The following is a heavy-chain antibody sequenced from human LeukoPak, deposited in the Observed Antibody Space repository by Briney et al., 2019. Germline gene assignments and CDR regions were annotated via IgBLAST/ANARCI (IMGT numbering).Heavy chain of an antibody. CDR3: ARGVGYGGNRRFDY. CDR1: GFTFDDYA. Sequence: QPGRSLRLSCAASGFTFDDYAMHWVRHAPGKGLERVSGISWNSGSIGYADSVKGRFTISRDNAKNSLYLQMNSLRAEDAALYYCARGVGYGGNRRFDYWGQGTLVTVSS. CDR2: ISWNSGSI. D-gene: IGHD4-23*01. J-gene: IGHJ4*02. V-gene: IGHV3-9*01.